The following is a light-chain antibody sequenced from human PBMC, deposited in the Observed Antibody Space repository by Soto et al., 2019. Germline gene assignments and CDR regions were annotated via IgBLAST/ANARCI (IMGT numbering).Light chain of an antibody. V-gene: IGKV1-27*01. CDR2: AAS. CDR3: QKYSRAPWT. Sequence: DIQMTQSPSSLSASVGDRVTITCRASQDINNYLAWYQQKPGKVPKLLIYAASTLQSGVPSRFSGSGSGTAFTLTINSLQPEDVATYYCQKYSRAPWTFGQGTKVEIK. CDR1: QDINNY. J-gene: IGKJ1*01.